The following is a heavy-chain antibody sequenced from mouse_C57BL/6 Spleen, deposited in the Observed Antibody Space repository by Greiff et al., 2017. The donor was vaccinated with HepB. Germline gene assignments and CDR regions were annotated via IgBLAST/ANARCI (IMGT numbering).Heavy chain of an antibody. V-gene: IGHV1-69*01. Sequence: VQLQQSGAELVMPGASVKLSCKASGYTFTSYWMHWVKQRPGQGLEWIGEIDPSDSYTNYNQKFKGKSTLTVDKSSSTAYMQLSSLTSEDSAVYYCAREGDYGVYFDYWGQGTTLTVSS. CDR3: AREGDYGVYFDY. CDR1: GYTFTSYW. D-gene: IGHD1-1*01. J-gene: IGHJ2*01. CDR2: IDPSDSYT.